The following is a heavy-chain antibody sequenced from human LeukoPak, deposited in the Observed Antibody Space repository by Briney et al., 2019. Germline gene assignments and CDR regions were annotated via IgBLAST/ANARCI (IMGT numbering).Heavy chain of an antibody. CDR2: ISGSGGAP. D-gene: IGHD3-10*01. CDR3: AIFYASGSRGRGSGS. V-gene: IGHV3-23*01. Sequence: PGGSLRLSCAASGCTFSSYVMNWVRQPPGKGLEWVSSISGSGGAPFNVDSVRGRFAISRANTNNTLFLQLSGLRSEDTAVYYSAIFYASGSRGRGSGSWGQGTLVTVSS. CDR1: GCTFSSYV. J-gene: IGHJ4*02.